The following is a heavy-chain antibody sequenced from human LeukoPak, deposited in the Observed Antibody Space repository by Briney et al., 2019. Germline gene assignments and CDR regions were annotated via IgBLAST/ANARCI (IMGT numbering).Heavy chain of an antibody. CDR1: GFTFSTYS. Sequence: GGSLRLSCAASGFTFSTYSMNWVRQAPGKGLEWISYIRNSGSVIYYADSVKGRFTISRDNAKSSLYLQMNSLRAEDTAVYYCARDRAYVRGDKHYTSDYWGQGTLVTVSS. CDR3: ARDRAYVRGDKHYTSDY. CDR2: IRNSGSVI. D-gene: IGHD3-16*01. J-gene: IGHJ4*02. V-gene: IGHV3-48*04.